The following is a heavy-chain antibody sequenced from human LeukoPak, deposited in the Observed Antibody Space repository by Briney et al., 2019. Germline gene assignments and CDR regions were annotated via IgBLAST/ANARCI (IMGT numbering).Heavy chain of an antibody. J-gene: IGHJ1*01. CDR2: IYHSGST. V-gene: IGHV4-30-2*01. D-gene: IGHD6-13*01. CDR3: AKDSIAAAREYFQH. Sequence: PSETLSLTCTVSGGSISSGGYYWSWIRQPPGKGLEWIGYIYHSGSTYYNPSLKSRVTISVDRSKNQFSLKLNSVTAADTAVYYCAKDSIAAAREYFQHWGQGTLVTASS. CDR1: GGSISSGGYY.